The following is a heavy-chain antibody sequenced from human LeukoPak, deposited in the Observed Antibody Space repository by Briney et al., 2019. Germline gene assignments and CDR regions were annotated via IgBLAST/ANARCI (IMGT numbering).Heavy chain of an antibody. J-gene: IGHJ5*02. CDR2: IYTSGST. D-gene: IGHD2-2*01. CDR1: GGSISSYY. CDR3: ARGRSYRCSSTSCRNWFDP. Sequence: SETLSLTCTVSGGSISSYYWSWIRQPAGKGLEWIGRIYTSGSTNYNPSLKGRVTMSVDTSKNQFSLKLSSVTAADTAVYYCARGRSYRCSSTSCRNWFDPWGQGTLVTVSS. V-gene: IGHV4-4*07.